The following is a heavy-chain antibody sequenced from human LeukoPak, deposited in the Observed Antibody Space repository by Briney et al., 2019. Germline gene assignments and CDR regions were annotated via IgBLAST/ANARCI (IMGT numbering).Heavy chain of an antibody. CDR3: AKDMGEPAYCGGDCYPRFFHH. Sequence: GGALRLSCAGTGWTFSSSAMSWVRQARGRGGEGVSAINDRGGSTYYADSVNGRFTISRDNSKNTLHLQMNSLRAEDTAVYYCAKDMGEPAYCGGDCYPRFFHHWGQGTLVTVSS. CDR2: INDRGGST. CDR1: GWTFSSSA. J-gene: IGHJ1*01. V-gene: IGHV3-23*01. D-gene: IGHD2-21*02.